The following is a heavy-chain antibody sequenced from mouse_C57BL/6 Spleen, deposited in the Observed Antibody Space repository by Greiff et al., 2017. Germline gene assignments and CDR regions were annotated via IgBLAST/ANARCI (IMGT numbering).Heavy chain of an antibody. CDR2: ILPGSGST. CDR3: ARSGGYYGSSGYYAMDY. J-gene: IGHJ4*01. Sequence: QVQLQQSGAELMKPGASVKLSCKATGYTFTGYWIEWVKQRPGHGLEWIGEILPGSGSTNYNEKFKGKATFTADTSSNTAYMQLSSLTTEDSAIYYCARSGGYYGSSGYYAMDYWGQGTSVTVSS. D-gene: IGHD1-1*01. V-gene: IGHV1-9*01. CDR1: GYTFTGYW.